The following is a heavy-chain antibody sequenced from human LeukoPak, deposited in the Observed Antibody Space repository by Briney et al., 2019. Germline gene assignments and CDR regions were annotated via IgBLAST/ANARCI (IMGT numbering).Heavy chain of an antibody. CDR1: GFSFSAYP. J-gene: IGHJ3*02. CDR3: ARDRGYYYDSSGRNAFDI. CDR2: ISASGDVT. Sequence: PGGSLRLSCAASGFSFSAYPMCWVRQAPGKGLQLLSGISASGDVTFHADRVKGRFAISRDNSKNTLYLQMNSLRAEDTAVYYCARDRGYYYDSSGRNAFDIWGQGTMVTVSS. D-gene: IGHD3-22*01. V-gene: IGHV3-23*01.